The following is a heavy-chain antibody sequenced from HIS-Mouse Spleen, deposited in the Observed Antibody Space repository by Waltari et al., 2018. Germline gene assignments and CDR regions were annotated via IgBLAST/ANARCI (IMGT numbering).Heavy chain of an antibody. CDR2: IYYSGST. J-gene: IGHJ4*02. CDR3: ARGEEVGATDY. Sequence: QLQLQESGPGLVKPSETLSLTCTVSGGSISSSSYYWGWIRQPPGKGLEWIGSIYYSGSTYYNPSLKSRVTISVDTSKNQFSLKLSSVTAADTAVYYCARGEEVGATDYWGQGTLVTVSS. D-gene: IGHD1-26*01. CDR1: GGSISSSSYY. V-gene: IGHV4-39*07.